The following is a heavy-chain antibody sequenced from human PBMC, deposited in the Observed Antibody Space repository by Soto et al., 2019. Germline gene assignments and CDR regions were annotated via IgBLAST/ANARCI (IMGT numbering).Heavy chain of an antibody. CDR3: VKPKEHFYDSSPGET. D-gene: IGHD3-22*01. V-gene: IGHV3-30*18. CDR1: GFTFSDHG. J-gene: IGHJ5*02. Sequence: GGSLRLSCAASGFTFSDHGMHWVRQAPGKGLEWVAIISFDGNNKYYSGSVKGRFTISRDNSKNMVFLQMNSLRPEDTAVYYCVKPKEHFYDSSPGETWGQGTPVTVSS. CDR2: ISFDGNNK.